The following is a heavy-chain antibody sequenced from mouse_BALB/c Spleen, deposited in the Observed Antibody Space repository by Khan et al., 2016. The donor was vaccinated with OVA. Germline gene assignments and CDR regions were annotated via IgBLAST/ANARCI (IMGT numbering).Heavy chain of an antibody. J-gene: IGHJ2*01. V-gene: IGHV2-5-1*01. CDR1: GFSLTSYG. D-gene: IGHD2-1*01. CDR2: IWRGGST. Sequence: QVQLKESGPSLVQPSQSLSITCTVSGFSLTSYGVHWVRQSPGKGLEWLGVIWRGGSTDYNAAFMSRLSITKDNSKSHVFFQMNSLQADDTAIYHCATIYGNYEGYFDYWGQGTTLTVSS. CDR3: ATIYGNYEGYFDY.